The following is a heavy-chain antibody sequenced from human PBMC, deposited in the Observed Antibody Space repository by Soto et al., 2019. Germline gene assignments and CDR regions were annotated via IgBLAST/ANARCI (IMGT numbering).Heavy chain of an antibody. Sequence: SETLSLTCTVSGGPISSSSYYWGWIRQPPGKVLEWIGSIYYSGSTDYNPSLKSPVTISVDTSKNQFSLKLSSVTAADTAVYYCARPLKGSGSGAFDPFDIWGQRTMVRVSS. D-gene: IGHD6-25*01. CDR2: IYYSGST. CDR3: ARPLKGSGSGAFDPFDI. V-gene: IGHV4-39*01. CDR1: GGPISSSSYY. J-gene: IGHJ3*02.